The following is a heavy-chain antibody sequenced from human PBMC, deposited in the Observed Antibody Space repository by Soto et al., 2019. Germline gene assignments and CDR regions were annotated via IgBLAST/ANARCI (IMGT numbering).Heavy chain of an antibody. CDR1: DGSISSSSYY. V-gene: IGHV4-39*01. CDR2: IYYSGST. J-gene: IGHJ6*03. Sequence: TEALSLTCTVSDGSISSSSYYWGWIRQPPGKGLEWIGSIYYSGSTYYNPSLKSRVTISVDTSKNQFSLKLSSVTAADTAVYYCARQLGFLEWLESFSGQYMDVWGKGTTVTVSS. D-gene: IGHD3-3*01. CDR3: ARQLGFLEWLESFSGQYMDV.